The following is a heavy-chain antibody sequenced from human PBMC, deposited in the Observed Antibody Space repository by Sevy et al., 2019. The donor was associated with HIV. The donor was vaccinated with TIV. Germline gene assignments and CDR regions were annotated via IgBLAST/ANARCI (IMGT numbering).Heavy chain of an antibody. CDR3: VGIAVAGAWDY. D-gene: IGHD6-19*01. CDR2: IKSKTDGGTT. CDR1: DFPFTNAW. J-gene: IGHJ4*02. V-gene: IGHV3-15*07. Sequence: GGSLRLSCAASDFPFTNAWMNWVRQAPGKGLEWVGRIKSKTDGGTTDYAAPVKGRFTISRDDSKNTVYLEMNSLKTEDTAVYYCVGIAVAGAWDYWGQGTLVTVSS.